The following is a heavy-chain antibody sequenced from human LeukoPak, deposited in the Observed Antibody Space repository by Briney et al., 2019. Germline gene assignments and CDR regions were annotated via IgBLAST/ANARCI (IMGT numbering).Heavy chain of an antibody. J-gene: IGHJ4*02. CDR3: ATMSFYYDILTGYYYYFDY. V-gene: IGHV1-2*02. CDR2: INPNSGGT. D-gene: IGHD3-9*01. Sequence: ASVKVSCKASGYTFTGYYMHWVRQAPGQGLEWMGWINPNSGGTNYAQKFQGRVTMTRDTSISTAYMELSSLRSEDTAVYYCATMSFYYDILTGYYYYFDYWGQGTLVTVSS. CDR1: GYTFTGYY.